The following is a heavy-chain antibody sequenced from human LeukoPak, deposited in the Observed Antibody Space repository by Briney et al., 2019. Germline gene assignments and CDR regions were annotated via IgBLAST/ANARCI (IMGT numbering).Heavy chain of an antibody. V-gene: IGHV3-53*01. CDR2: IYSGGST. CDR3: AREGQPHDAFDI. Sequence: SGGSLRLSCAASGFTVSSNYMSWVRQAPGNGLEWVSVIYSGGSTYYADSVKGRFTISRDNSKNTLYLQMNSLRAEDTAVYYCAREGQPHDAFDIWGQGTMVTVSS. D-gene: IGHD5-18*01. CDR1: GFTVSSNY. J-gene: IGHJ3*02.